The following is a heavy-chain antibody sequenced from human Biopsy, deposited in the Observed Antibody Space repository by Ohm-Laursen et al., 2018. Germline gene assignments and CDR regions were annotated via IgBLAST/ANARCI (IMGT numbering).Heavy chain of an antibody. CDR1: GGAINNYY. D-gene: IGHD5-12*01. Sequence: SQTLSLTCNVSGGAINNYYWSWIRQPAGKGLEWIGRIYPGGSTNYSPSLKSRVTMSVDTSKKQLSLKLSSVTAADTAVYYCARLGSGDYFPTFFDFWGQGALVTVSS. V-gene: IGHV4-4*07. J-gene: IGHJ4*02. CDR3: ARLGSGDYFPTFFDF. CDR2: IYPGGST.